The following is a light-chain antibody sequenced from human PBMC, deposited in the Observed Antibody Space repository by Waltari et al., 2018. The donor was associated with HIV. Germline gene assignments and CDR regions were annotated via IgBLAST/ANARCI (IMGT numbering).Light chain of an antibody. CDR2: WAS. CDR1: QSVLYSSKNKNY. Sequence: DIVMTQSPDSLAVSLGERATINCKSSQSVLYSSKNKNYLAWYQQKPGQPPKLLIYWASTRESGVPDRFSGSGSGTDFTRTISSLQAEDVAVYYCQQYYSTPQTFGQGTKLEIK. V-gene: IGKV4-1*01. J-gene: IGKJ2*01. CDR3: QQYYSTPQT.